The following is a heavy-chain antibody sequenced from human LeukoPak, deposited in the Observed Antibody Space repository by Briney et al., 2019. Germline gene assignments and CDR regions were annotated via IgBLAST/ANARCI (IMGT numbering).Heavy chain of an antibody. CDR3: ARRGPTTVTTFLDY. J-gene: IGHJ4*02. D-gene: IGHD4-11*01. Sequence: SETLSLTCSVSGGSISSYYWSWIRQPPGKGLEWIGYIYYSGSTNYNPSLRRRVTISVDRSKDQFPLMLSSVTADNTAVYYCARRGPTTVTTFLDYWGQGTLVTVSS. CDR2: IYYSGST. V-gene: IGHV4-59*01. CDR1: GGSISSYY.